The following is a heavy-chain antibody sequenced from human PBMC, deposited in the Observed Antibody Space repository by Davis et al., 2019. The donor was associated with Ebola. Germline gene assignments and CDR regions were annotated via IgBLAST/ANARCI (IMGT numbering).Heavy chain of an antibody. J-gene: IGHJ3*02. Sequence: KVSCKGSGYSFTSYWIGWVRQMPGKGLEWMGIIYPGDSDTRYSPSFQGQVTISADKSISTAYLQWSSLKASDTAMYYCARRGPNWDPYDAFDIWGQGTMVTVSS. CDR3: ARRGPNWDPYDAFDI. D-gene: IGHD7-27*01. CDR2: IYPGDSDT. CDR1: GYSFTSYW. V-gene: IGHV5-51*01.